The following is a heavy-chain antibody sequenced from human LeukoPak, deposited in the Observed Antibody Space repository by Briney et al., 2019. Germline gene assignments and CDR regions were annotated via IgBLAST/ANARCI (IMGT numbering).Heavy chain of an antibody. V-gene: IGHV3-23*01. J-gene: IGHJ6*02. Sequence: PGGSLRLSCAASGFTFNNYAMNWVRQAPGKGLEWVSVISGSGGTTYYADSVKGRFTISRDCSKNTLYLQMNSLRAEDTAVYYCAKVSGGGLYYDGMDVWGQGTTVTVSS. D-gene: IGHD1-14*01. CDR1: GFTFNNYA. CDR3: AKVSGGGLYYDGMDV. CDR2: ISGSGGTT.